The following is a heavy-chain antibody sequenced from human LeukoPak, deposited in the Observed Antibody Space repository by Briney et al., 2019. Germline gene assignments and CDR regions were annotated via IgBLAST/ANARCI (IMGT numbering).Heavy chain of an antibody. J-gene: IGHJ4*02. D-gene: IGHD3-22*01. V-gene: IGHV3-30*18. CDR2: ISYDGSNK. CDR3: AKAVYYDSSGYPLDY. Sequence: GGSLRLSCAASGFAFSSYGMHWVRQAPGKGLEWVAVISYDGSNKYYADSVKGRFTISRDNSKNTLYLQMNSLRAEDTAVYYCAKAVYYDSSGYPLDYWGQGTLVTVSS. CDR1: GFAFSSYG.